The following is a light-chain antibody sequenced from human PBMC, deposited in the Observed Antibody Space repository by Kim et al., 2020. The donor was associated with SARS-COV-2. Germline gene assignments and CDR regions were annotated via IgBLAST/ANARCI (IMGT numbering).Light chain of an antibody. J-gene: IGKJ1*01. CDR1: QGISSY. V-gene: IGKV1-8*01. CDR2: VAS. Sequence: AIRITQSPSSLSASTGDRVTITCRASQGISSYLAWYQQKPGKAPKLLISVASTLQSGVPSRFSGSGSGTDFTLTISCLQSEDFATYYCQQYSTYPWTFGQGTKVDIK. CDR3: QQYSTYPWT.